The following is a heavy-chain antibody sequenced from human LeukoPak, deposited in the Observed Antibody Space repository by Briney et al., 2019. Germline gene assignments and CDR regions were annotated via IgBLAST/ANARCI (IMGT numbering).Heavy chain of an antibody. D-gene: IGHD6-13*01. CDR1: GGSISSSSYY. CDR3: ARRNAPNAAARGYYFDY. CDR2: IYYSGST. J-gene: IGHJ4*02. Sequence: SETLSLTCTVSGGSISSSSYYWGWIRQPPGKGLEWIGSIYYSGSTYYNPSLKSRVTISVDTSKNQFSLKLSSVTAADTAVYYCARRNAPNAAARGYYFDYWGQGTLVTVSS. V-gene: IGHV4-39*01.